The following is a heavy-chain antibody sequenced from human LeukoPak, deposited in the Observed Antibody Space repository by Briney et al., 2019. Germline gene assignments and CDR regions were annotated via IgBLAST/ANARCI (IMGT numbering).Heavy chain of an antibody. CDR1: GFTFSSYA. V-gene: IGHV3-23*01. CDR2: ISGSGGST. Sequence: GGSLRLSCAASGFTFSSYAMGWVRQAPGKGLEWVSAISGSGGSTYYADSVKGRFTISRDNSKNTLYLQMNSLRAEDTAVYYCAKGRRGRVTMIVVVITSYYFDYWGQGTLVTVSS. J-gene: IGHJ4*02. CDR3: AKGRRGRVTMIVVVITSYYFDY. D-gene: IGHD3-22*01.